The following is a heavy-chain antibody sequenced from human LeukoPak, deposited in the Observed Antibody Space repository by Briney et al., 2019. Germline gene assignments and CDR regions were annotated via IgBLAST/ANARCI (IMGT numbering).Heavy chain of an antibody. Sequence: SETPSLTCTVSGGSISGSSYYWGWVRQPPGTGLEWIGSIVYSGTTHYDPSLKSRVTISVDTSKSQFSLRLSSVTAADTAIYYCARDFGDHRIDYWGQGTLVTVSS. CDR1: GGSISGSSYY. J-gene: IGHJ4*02. CDR3: ARDFGDHRIDY. D-gene: IGHD4-17*01. CDR2: IVYSGTT. V-gene: IGHV4-39*05.